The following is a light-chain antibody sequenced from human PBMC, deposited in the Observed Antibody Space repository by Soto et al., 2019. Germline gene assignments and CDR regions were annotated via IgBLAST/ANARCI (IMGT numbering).Light chain of an antibody. CDR2: DTS. CDR3: QPYNNWPLT. J-gene: IGKJ4*01. V-gene: IGKV3-15*01. CDR1: QSVSSN. Sequence: EIVLTQSPATLSLSPGERATLSCRASQSVSSNLAWYQQKPGQAPRPLIYDTSTRATGVPTRFSGSRSGAEFTLTINSLQSEDFAVYYCQPYNNWPLTFGGGTKVDIK.